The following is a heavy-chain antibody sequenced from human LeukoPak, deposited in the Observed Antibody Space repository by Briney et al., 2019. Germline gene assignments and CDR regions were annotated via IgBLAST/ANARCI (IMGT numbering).Heavy chain of an antibody. J-gene: IGHJ5*02. CDR3: ARGIYDYGDYDWFDP. V-gene: IGHV5-51*01. CDR1: GYSFTSYL. Sequence: GESLKISCKGSGYSFTSYLIGWVRQMPGKGLEWMGIIYPGDSDTRYSPSFQGQVTISADKSISTAYLQWSSLKASDTAMYYRARGIYDYGDYDWFDPWGQGTLVTVSS. D-gene: IGHD4-17*01. CDR2: IYPGDSDT.